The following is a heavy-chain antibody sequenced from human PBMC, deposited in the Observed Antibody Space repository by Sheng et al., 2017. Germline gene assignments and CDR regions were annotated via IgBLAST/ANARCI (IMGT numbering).Heavy chain of an antibody. CDR2: ISYDGSEE. CDR3: GKYGLGTGTSFES. CDR1: GFSFSSYG. J-gene: IGHJ4*02. V-gene: IGHV3-30*18. D-gene: IGHD3-10*01. Sequence: VQLVESGGGLIQPGRSLRLSCAASGFSFSSYGMHWVRQAPGKGLEWVAVISYDGSEEYYADSVKGRFTISRDNVKNSVYLQLNSLRADDTAVYYCGKYGLGTGTSFESWGQGTLVTVSS.